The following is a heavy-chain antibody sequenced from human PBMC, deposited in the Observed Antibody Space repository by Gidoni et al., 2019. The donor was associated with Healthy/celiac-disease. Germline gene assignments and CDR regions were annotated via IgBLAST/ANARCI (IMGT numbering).Heavy chain of an antibody. Sequence: EVQLVESGGGLVKPGGSLSLSCAPSGFTLSTAGMSWVRQAPGKGLEWVGSIKSKTDGGTTDYAAPVKGRFTISRDDSKNTLYLQMNSLKTEDTAVYYCTTNVAVAGRFCDYWGQGTLVTVSA. D-gene: IGHD6-19*01. CDR1: GFTLSTAG. V-gene: IGHV3-15*01. J-gene: IGHJ4*02. CDR2: IKSKTDGGTT. CDR3: TTNVAVAGRFCDY.